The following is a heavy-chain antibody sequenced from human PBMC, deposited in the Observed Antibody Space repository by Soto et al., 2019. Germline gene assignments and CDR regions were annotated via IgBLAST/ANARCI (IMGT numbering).Heavy chain of an antibody. J-gene: IGHJ4*02. Sequence: SETLSLTCTVSGGAISTYYWTWIRQPAGKGLEWIGYIYYLGSTDYNPSLKSRVTISVDTSKRQFSLRLTSVTAADTAVYYCARDGYDGSGSPYPAYWGPGTQVTVSS. CDR1: GGAISTYY. V-gene: IGHV4-59*01. CDR2: IYYLGST. D-gene: IGHD3-10*01. CDR3: ARDGYDGSGSPYPAY.